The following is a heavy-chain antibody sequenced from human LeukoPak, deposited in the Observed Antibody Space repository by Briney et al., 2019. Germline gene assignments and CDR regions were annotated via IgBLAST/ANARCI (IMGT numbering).Heavy chain of an antibody. J-gene: IGHJ5*02. D-gene: IGHD3/OR15-3a*01. CDR2: IYYSGST. CDR3: ARFSFGLVQYNWFDP. Sequence: SETLSFTCTVSGGSISSYYWSWIRQPPGKGLEWIGYIYYSGSTNYNPSLKSRVTISVDTSKNQFSLKLSSVTAADTAVYYCARFSFGLVQYNWFDPWGQGTLVTVSS. CDR1: GGSISSYY. V-gene: IGHV4-59*08.